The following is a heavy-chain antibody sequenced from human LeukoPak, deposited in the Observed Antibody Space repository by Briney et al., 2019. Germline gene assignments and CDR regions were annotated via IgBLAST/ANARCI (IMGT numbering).Heavy chain of an antibody. J-gene: IGHJ4*02. V-gene: IGHV2-5*01. D-gene: IGHD4-23*01. CDR1: GFSLSTSGVG. CDR3: AHRGYGGNSVDY. Sequence: KESGPTLVKPTQTLTLTCTFSGFSLSTSGVGVGWIRQPPGKALEWLALIYWNDDKRYSPSLKSRLTITKDTSENQVVLTMTNMDPVDTATYYCAHRGYGGNSVDYWGQGTLVTVSS. CDR2: IYWNDDK.